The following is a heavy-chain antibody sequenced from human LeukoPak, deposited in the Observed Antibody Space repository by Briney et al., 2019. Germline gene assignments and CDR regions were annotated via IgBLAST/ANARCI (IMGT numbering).Heavy chain of an antibody. J-gene: IGHJ4*02. D-gene: IGHD1-26*01. CDR3: ARLIVSGSYDYFDY. Sequence: GGSLRLSCAASRFTFNTYAMSWVRQAPGKGLEWVSLIFSDGSTYYADSVKGRITISRDSSKKTLYLQMNSLRAEDTAVYFCARLIVSGSYDYFDYWGQGTLVTVSS. V-gene: IGHV3-66*01. CDR2: IFSDGST. CDR1: RFTFNTYA.